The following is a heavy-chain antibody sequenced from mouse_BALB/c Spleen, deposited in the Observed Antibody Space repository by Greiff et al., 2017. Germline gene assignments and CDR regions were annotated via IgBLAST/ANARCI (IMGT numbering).Heavy chain of an antibody. V-gene: IGHV1S81*02. CDR3: ARGGYGLGDY. CDR2: INPSNGRT. J-gene: IGHJ4*01. Sequence: QVQLQQSGAELVKPGASVKLSCKASGYTFTSYWMHWVKQRPGQGLEWIGEINPSNGRTNYNEKFKSKATLTVDKSSSTAYMQLSSLTSEDSAVYYCARGGYGLGDYWGQGTSVTVSS. CDR1: GYTFTSYW. D-gene: IGHD1-2*01.